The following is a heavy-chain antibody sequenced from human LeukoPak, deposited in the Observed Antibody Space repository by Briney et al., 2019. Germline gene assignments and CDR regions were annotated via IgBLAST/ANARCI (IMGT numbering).Heavy chain of an antibody. J-gene: IGHJ6*02. CDR3: ARSPMVRGVIGYYGMDV. CDR1: GYTFTGYY. D-gene: IGHD3-10*01. Sequence: ASVKVPCKASGYTFTGYYMHWVRQAPGQGLEWMGWINPNSGGTNYAQKFQGRVTMTRDTSISTAYMELSRLRSDDTAVYYCARSPMVRGVIGYYGMDVWGQGTTVTVSS. V-gene: IGHV1-2*02. CDR2: INPNSGGT.